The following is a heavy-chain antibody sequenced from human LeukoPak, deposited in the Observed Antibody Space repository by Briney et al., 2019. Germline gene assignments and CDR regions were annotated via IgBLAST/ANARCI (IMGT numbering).Heavy chain of an antibody. Sequence: PSETLSLTCTVSGGSISSGSYYWGWIRQPPGKGLEWIGSIYYSGSTYYNPSLKSRVTISVDTSKNQFSLKLSSVTAADTAVYYCATYYYDSRYFQHWGQGTLVTVSP. CDR3: ATYYYDSRYFQH. J-gene: IGHJ1*01. CDR2: IYYSGST. CDR1: GGSISSGSYY. D-gene: IGHD3-22*01. V-gene: IGHV4-39*01.